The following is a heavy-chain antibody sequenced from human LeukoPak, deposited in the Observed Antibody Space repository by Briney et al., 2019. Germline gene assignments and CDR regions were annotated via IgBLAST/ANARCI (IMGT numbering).Heavy chain of an antibody. CDR3: ARVRYGDSPYYFDY. CDR1: GINLTAFG. CDR2: INQDGSEK. V-gene: IGHV3-7*01. J-gene: IGHJ4*02. D-gene: IGHD4-17*01. Sequence: GGSLRLSCVASGINLTAFGMHWVRQAPGRGLEWVANINQDGSEKYYVDSVKGRFTISRDNAKNSLYLQMNSLRAEDTAVYYCARVRYGDSPYYFDYWGQGTLVTVSS.